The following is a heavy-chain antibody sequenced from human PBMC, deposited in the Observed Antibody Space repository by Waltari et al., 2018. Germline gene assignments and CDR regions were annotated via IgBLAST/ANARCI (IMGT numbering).Heavy chain of an antibody. CDR1: GGTFGRDA. D-gene: IGHD1-1*01. V-gene: IGHV1-69*12. Sequence: QVHLVQSGAEVKNPGSSVTVSCTASGGTFGRDAITWVRQAPGQGVEWMGGLIPIFGAPNYAQRFQGRVTITADESTSTVYMELSSLKSEDTALYFCARRQLGGPLDPWGQGTLVTVSS. J-gene: IGHJ5*02. CDR2: LIPIFGAP. CDR3: ARRQLGGPLDP.